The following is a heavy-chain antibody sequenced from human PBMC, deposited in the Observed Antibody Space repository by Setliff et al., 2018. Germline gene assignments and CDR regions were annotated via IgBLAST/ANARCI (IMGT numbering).Heavy chain of an antibody. CDR1: GYTFTNYW. J-gene: IGHJ6*03. D-gene: IGHD2-21*02. CDR3: ARRVWGSSSGDCYSPKGCYYYYMDV. V-gene: IGHV5-51*01. CDR2: IDPADSDT. Sequence: GESLKISCQGSGYTFTNYWIAWLRQMPGKGLEWMGIIDPADSDTTYSPSFQGQVTISADKSIGTAYLQWSSLKASDTAIYYCARRVWGSSSGDCYSPKGCYYYYMDVWGKGTTVTVSS.